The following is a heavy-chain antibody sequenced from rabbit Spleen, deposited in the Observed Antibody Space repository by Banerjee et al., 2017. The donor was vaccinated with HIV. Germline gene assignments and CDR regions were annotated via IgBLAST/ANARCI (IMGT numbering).Heavy chain of an antibody. J-gene: IGHJ6*01. CDR2: IDGCSSGST. CDR3: AREDSSYLTFAL. Sequence: QEQLVESGGGLVQPGASLTLTCTASGFSFSGSYYMCWVRQAAGKGLEWIAYIDGCSSGSTYYASWAKGRFTISKTSSTTVTLQMTSLTAADTATYFCAREDSSYLTFALWGPGTLVTVS. CDR1: GFSFSGSYY. V-gene: IGHV1S45*01. D-gene: IGHD8-1*01.